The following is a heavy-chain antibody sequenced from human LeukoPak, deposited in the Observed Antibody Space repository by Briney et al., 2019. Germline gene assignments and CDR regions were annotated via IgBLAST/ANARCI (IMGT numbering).Heavy chain of an antibody. V-gene: IGHV4-4*07. CDR1: GDSLSTYY. D-gene: IGHD5-12*01. Sequence: PSETLSLTCTVSGDSLSTYYWSWIRQPAGKGLEWIGRIYRSGSTNYNPSLKSRVTMSVDTSKSQFSLKLSSVTAADTAVYYCARCSGNGYDYSWLDPWGQGTLVTVSS. CDR2: IYRSGST. J-gene: IGHJ5*02. CDR3: ARCSGNGYDYSWLDP.